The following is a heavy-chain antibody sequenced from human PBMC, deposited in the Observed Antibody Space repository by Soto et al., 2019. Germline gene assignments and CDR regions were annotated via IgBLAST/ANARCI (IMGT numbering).Heavy chain of an antibody. CDR1: GFSLNTSGVG. D-gene: IGHD4-17*01. CDR3: AHKPPVTTSAFDI. CDR2: IYWTAAK. J-gene: IGHJ3*02. V-gene: IGHV2-5*01. Sequence: QITLKESGPTLVKPTQTLTLTCTCSGFSLNTSGVGVGWVRQPPGSALEWLAVIYWTAAKRYRRSLKSRLSITKDTSKNQVVLTMTNMDPMDTAIFFCAHKPPVTTSAFDIWGQGTMVTVSS.